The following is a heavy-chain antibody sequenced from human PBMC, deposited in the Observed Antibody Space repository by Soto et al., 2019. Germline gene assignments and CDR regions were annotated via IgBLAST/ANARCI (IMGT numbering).Heavy chain of an antibody. D-gene: IGHD3-16*01. CDR3: ARLRGLGEISPYLDY. Sequence: QVQLQESGPGLVKPSETLSLTCSISGGSISDYQWNWIRQPPGKGLEWNGYIYYSGGTNYNPSLKSRLTISLDTSTRQFSLRLRSVPAADTAVYYCARLRGLGEISPYLDYWGQGALVTVSS. V-gene: IGHV4-59*01. CDR2: IYYSGGT. CDR1: GGSISDYQ. J-gene: IGHJ4*02.